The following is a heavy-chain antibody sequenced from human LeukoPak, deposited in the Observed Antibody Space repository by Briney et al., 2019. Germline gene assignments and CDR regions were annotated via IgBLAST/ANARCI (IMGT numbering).Heavy chain of an antibody. CDR1: GGSISSYY. D-gene: IGHD6-19*01. CDR3: ARDRGSSAWWDY. J-gene: IGHJ4*02. CDR2: IYYSGST. V-gene: IGHV4-59*01. Sequence: PSETLSLTCTVSGGSISSYYWSWIRQPPGKGLEWIGYIYYSGSTDYNPSLKSRVTISIDTSKNQFSLKLNSVTAADTAIYYCARDRGSSAWWDYWGQGTLVTVSS.